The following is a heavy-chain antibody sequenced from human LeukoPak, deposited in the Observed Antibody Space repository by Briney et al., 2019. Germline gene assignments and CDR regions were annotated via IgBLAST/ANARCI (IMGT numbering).Heavy chain of an antibody. CDR2: INSAGIST. CDR1: GFTFSSYW. D-gene: IGHD6-13*01. V-gene: IGHV3-74*01. J-gene: IGHJ4*02. Sequence: GGSLRLSCTASGFTFSSYWMHWVRQAPGKGLVWVSRINSAGISTNYADSVKGRFTISRDNANNTLYLQMNSLRAEDTAIYYCGRDIATAVDYWGRGTLVTVSS. CDR3: GRDIATAVDY.